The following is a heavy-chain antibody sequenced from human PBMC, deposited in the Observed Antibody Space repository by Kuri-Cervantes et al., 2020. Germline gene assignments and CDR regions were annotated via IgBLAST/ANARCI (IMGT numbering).Heavy chain of an antibody. Sequence: SETLSLTCAVYGGSFSGYYWSWIRQPPGKGLEWIGGINHSGSTNYNPSLKSRVTISVDTSKNQFSLKLSSVTAADTAVYYCARFIVVVTAIANWFDPWGQGTLVTVSS. CDR3: ARFIVVVTAIANWFDP. CDR1: GGSFSGYY. J-gene: IGHJ5*02. V-gene: IGHV4-34*01. D-gene: IGHD2-21*02. CDR2: INHSGST.